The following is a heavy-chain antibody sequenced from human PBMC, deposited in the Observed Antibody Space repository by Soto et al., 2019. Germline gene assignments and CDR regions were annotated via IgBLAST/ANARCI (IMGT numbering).Heavy chain of an antibody. J-gene: IGHJ4*02. D-gene: IGHD3-3*01. V-gene: IGHV4-34*01. CDR3: ASESGYYIRGVY. CDR2: INHSGST. CDR1: GGSFSGYY. Sequence: SETLSLTCAAYGGSFSGYYWSWIRQPPGKGLEWIGEINHSGSTNYNPSLKSRVTISVDTSKNQFSLKLSSVTAADTAVYYCASESGYYIRGVYWGQGTLVTVSS.